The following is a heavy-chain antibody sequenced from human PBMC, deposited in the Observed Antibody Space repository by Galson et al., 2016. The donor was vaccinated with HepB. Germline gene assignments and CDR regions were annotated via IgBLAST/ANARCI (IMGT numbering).Heavy chain of an antibody. D-gene: IGHD2-2*01. J-gene: IGHJ3*02. V-gene: IGHV1-58*01. CDR3: ARDFGQPAAKAFDI. CDR1: GFTFITST. Sequence: SVKVSCKASGFTFITSTVQWVRQARGQRLECMGWIVVGSDNTNYAQKFRERVTITRDMSTSTAYMELSSLRSADTAVYYCARDFGQPAAKAFDIWGQGTMVTVSS. CDR2: IVVGSDNT.